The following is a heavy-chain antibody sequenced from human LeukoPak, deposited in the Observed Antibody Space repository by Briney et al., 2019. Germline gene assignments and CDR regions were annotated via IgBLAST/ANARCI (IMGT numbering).Heavy chain of an antibody. CDR2: IRNKANSYAT. D-gene: IGHD6-13*01. Sequence: GGSLRLSCAASGFTFSSYEMNWVRQASGKGLEWVGRIRNKANSYATAYAASVKGRFTISRDDSKNTAYLQMNSLKTEDTAVYYCTRQTTGIAATEGNYWGQGTLVTVSS. CDR3: TRQTTGIAATEGNY. V-gene: IGHV3-73*01. J-gene: IGHJ4*02. CDR1: GFTFSSYE.